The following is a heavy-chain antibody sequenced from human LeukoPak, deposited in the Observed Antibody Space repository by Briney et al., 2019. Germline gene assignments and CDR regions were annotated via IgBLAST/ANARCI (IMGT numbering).Heavy chain of an antibody. Sequence: PSETLSLTCTVSGGSISSYYWSWIRQPAGKGLEWIGLIHTTGSTNYNPSLKSRVTMSVDTSKNQFSLKLSSVTAADTAVYYCARDPRFSPFDYWGQGTLVTVSS. CDR1: GGSISSYY. J-gene: IGHJ4*02. V-gene: IGHV4-4*07. CDR2: IHTTGST. CDR3: ARDPRFSPFDY.